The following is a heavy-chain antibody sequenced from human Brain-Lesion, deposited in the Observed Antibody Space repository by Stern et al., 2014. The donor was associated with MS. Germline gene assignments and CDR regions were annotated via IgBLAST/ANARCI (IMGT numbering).Heavy chain of an antibody. Sequence: VQLVQSGPGLVKPSQTLSLTCTVSGGSISSGSDYWSWIRQPVGKGLEWIGRIHPSGSAFYTPSLKSRVTIPTDTSMNQFSLELNSATAADTAIYYCASGYRIFDYWGQGILVTVSS. V-gene: IGHV4-61*02. CDR1: GGSISSGSDY. D-gene: IGHD5-18*01. J-gene: IGHJ4*02. CDR2: IHPSGSA. CDR3: ASGYRIFDY.